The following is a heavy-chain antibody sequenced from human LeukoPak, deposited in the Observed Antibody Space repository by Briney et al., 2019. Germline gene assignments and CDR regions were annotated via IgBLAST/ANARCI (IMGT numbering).Heavy chain of an antibody. CDR3: AREYNYGSYYMDV. CDR2: IYSSGST. CDR1: GGSISSYY. V-gene: IGHV4-4*07. D-gene: IGHD5-18*01. J-gene: IGHJ6*03. Sequence: SETLSLTCTVSGGSISSYYWTWIRQPAGNGLEWIGRIYSSGSTNYSPSLKSRVTMSVDTSKNQFSLKLNSVTAADTAVYYCAREYNYGSYYMDVWGKGTTVTVSS.